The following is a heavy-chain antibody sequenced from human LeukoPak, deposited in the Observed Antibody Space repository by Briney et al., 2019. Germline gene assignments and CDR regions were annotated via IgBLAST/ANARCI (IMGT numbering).Heavy chain of an antibody. Sequence: GESLKISCKGSGYSFTSYWIGWVRQMPGKGLEWMGIIYPGDSDTRYSPSFQGQVTISADESISTAYLQWSSLKASDTAMYYCARAACSGGSCPGGIDYWGQGTLVTVSS. V-gene: IGHV5-51*01. D-gene: IGHD2-15*01. CDR2: IYPGDSDT. CDR3: ARAACSGGSCPGGIDY. CDR1: GYSFTSYW. J-gene: IGHJ4*02.